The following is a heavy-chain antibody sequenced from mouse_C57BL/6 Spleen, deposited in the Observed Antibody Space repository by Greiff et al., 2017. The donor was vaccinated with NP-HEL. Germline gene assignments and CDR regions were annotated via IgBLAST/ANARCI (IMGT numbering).Heavy chain of an antibody. Sequence: QVQLQQSGAELVRPGTSVKVSCKASGYAFTNYLIEWVKQRPGQGLEWIGVINPGSGGTNYNENFKGKVTLTADNSSSTAYMQLSSLTSEDSAVSFCARETAQVPFDYWGQGTTLTVSS. CDR1: GYAFTNYL. CDR2: INPGSGGT. CDR3: ARETAQVPFDY. D-gene: IGHD3-2*02. V-gene: IGHV1-54*01. J-gene: IGHJ2*01.